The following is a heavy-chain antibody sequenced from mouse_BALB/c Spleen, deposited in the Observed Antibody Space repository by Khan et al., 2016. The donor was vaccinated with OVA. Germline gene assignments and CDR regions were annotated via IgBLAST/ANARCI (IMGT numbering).Heavy chain of an antibody. CDR3: ARSALYYGSSYWYFDV. J-gene: IGHJ1*01. CDR2: INTHSGVP. CDR1: GYTFTTAG. D-gene: IGHD1-1*01. V-gene: IGHV9-4*02. Sequence: QIQLVQSGPELKKPGETVRISCKASGYTFTTAGMQWVQKMPGKGLKWIGWINTHSGVPKYAEDFKGRFAFSLETSDSTAYLQISNLKNEDTATYFCARSALYYGSSYWYFDVWGAGTTVTVSS.